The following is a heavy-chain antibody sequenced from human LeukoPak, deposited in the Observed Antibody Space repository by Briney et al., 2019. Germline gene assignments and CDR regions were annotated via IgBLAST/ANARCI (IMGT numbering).Heavy chain of an antibody. V-gene: IGHV3-74*01. Sequence: GESLTLSWAASALTVSGFWMHCVRQVHREGLVWVARMNSAGTTINCADYVKGRFTISRDKVRNTLHLQMNNLSLEETAVYFCIREVQVRASASLGLWGRGTLVTVS. CDR1: ALTVSGFW. CDR2: MNSAGTTI. J-gene: IGHJ4*01. D-gene: IGHD1-1*01. CDR3: IREVQVRASASLGL.